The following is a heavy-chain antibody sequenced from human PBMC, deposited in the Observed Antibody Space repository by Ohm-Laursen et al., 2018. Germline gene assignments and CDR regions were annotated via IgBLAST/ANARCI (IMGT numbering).Heavy chain of an antibody. CDR3: ARGTSDDAFDI. V-gene: IGHV1-8*01. J-gene: IGHJ3*02. Sequence: SSVTVSCKSSGYTFTSYDINWVRQATGQGLEWMGWMNPNSGNTGYAQKFQGRVTMTRNTSISTAYMELSSLRSEDTAVYYCARGTSDDAFDIWGQGTMVTVSS. CDR1: GYTFTSYD. CDR2: MNPNSGNT.